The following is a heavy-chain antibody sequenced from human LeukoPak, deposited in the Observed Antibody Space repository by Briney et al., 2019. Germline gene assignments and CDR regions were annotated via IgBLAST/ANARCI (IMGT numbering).Heavy chain of an antibody. Sequence: GGSLRLSCAASGFTFSSYAMHWVRQAPGKGLEWVAVISYDGSNKYYADSVKGRFTISRDNSKNTLYLQMNTLRAEDTAVYYCARPNCTNGVCYTDYWGQGTLVTVSS. V-gene: IGHV3-30*04. CDR2: ISYDGSNK. J-gene: IGHJ4*02. CDR3: ARPNCTNGVCYTDY. CDR1: GFTFSSYA. D-gene: IGHD2-8*01.